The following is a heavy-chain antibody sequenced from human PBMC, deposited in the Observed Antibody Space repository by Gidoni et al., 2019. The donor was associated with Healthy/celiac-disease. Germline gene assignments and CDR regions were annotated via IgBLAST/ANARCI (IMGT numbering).Heavy chain of an antibody. D-gene: IGHD2-15*01. CDR3: ARDSFVAGQNYYYYYGMDV. Sequence: LSCAASGFTFSSYSMNWVRQAPGKGLEWVSYISSSSSTIYYADSVKGRFTISRDNAKNSLYLQMNSLRDEDTAVYYCARDSFVAGQNYYYYYGMDVWGQGTTVTVSS. CDR1: GFTFSSYS. V-gene: IGHV3-48*02. CDR2: ISSSSSTI. J-gene: IGHJ6*02.